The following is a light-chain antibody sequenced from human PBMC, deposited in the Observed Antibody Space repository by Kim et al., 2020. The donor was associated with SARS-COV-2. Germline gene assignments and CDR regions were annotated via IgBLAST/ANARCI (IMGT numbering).Light chain of an antibody. Sequence: DIQMTQSPSSLSASVGDRVTITCRASQGISTYLAWYQQKPGKVPKLLIYAASTLQSGVPSRFSGSGSGADFTLTISSLQPEDVATYYCQEYNSAPRTFVQVTKVDIK. J-gene: IGKJ1*01. CDR2: AAS. CDR1: QGISTY. CDR3: QEYNSAPRT. V-gene: IGKV1-27*01.